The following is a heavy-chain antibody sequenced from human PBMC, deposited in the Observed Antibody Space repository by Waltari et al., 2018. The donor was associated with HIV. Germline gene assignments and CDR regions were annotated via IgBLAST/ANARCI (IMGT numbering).Heavy chain of an antibody. V-gene: IGHV3-7*01. CDR1: GFNCSSYW. J-gene: IGHJ4*02. Sequence: EVQLEESGGGLVQPGGSLRLSCAVSGFNCSSYWMSWVRQVPGKGLEWVANIKYDGSEVFYADSVKGRFTISRDNEKKVIYLQMNSLRGEDTALYQCVREGRCYCFDYWGQGTLVSVSS. D-gene: IGHD2-15*01. CDR3: VREGRCYCFDY. CDR2: IKYDGSEV.